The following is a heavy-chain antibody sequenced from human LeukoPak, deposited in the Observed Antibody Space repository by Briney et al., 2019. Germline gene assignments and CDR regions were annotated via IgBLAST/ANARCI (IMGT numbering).Heavy chain of an antibody. Sequence: GGSLRLSCAASGFTFSDYYMSWIRQAPGKGLVWVSRISPTGSTTSYADSVKGRFTVSRDNAKNTLYLQVNNLRAEDTAVYYCARGPNSNWSGLDFWGQGTLLTVSS. J-gene: IGHJ4*02. CDR1: GFTFSDYY. D-gene: IGHD6-6*01. V-gene: IGHV3-74*01. CDR2: ISPTGSTT. CDR3: ARGPNSNWSGLDF.